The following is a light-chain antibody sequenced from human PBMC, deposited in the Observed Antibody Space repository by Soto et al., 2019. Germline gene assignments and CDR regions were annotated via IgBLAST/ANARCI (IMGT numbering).Light chain of an antibody. V-gene: IGKV3-20*01. J-gene: IGKJ1*01. CDR3: QQYESSWT. CDR1: QNIPSNF. Sequence: EIGLTQSPGTLSLSPGVRATLSCRASQNIPSNFLAWYQQKPGQAPILLIYDASRRAAGIPDRFSGSGSGTDFNQTISRLEPEDFAVYYCQQYESSWTFGQGTKVQHK. CDR2: DAS.